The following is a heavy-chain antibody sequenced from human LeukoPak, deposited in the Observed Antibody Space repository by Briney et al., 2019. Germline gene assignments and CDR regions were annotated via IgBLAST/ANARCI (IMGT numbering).Heavy chain of an antibody. Sequence: GGSLRLSCVASGFTFKISAMAWVRQAPGKGLEWVSIISGSGDSTDYSNSVKGHFTISRDNSKNTVFLQMDSLRVEDSAVYYCAKVELLQLVGWYFDYWGQGTLVTVSS. CDR3: AKVELLQLVGWYFDY. CDR1: GFTFKISA. V-gene: IGHV3-23*01. CDR2: ISGSGDST. D-gene: IGHD6-13*01. J-gene: IGHJ4*02.